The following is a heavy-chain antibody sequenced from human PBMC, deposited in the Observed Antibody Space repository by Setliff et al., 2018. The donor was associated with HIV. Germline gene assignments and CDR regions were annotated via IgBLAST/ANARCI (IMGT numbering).Heavy chain of an antibody. CDR2: ISPYTGNT. Sequence: ASVKVSCKASGYSFINYGISWVRQAPGQGPEWMGWISPYTGNTDYAPRLLGRVTTTTDTSTSTAYLELRSLTSDDTAVYYCARARLQGIVTAVGPRDNCLDPWGQGTRVTVSS. V-gene: IGHV1-18*01. CDR1: GYSFINYG. D-gene: IGHD1-26*01. CDR3: ARARLQGIVTAVGPRDNCLDP. J-gene: IGHJ5*02.